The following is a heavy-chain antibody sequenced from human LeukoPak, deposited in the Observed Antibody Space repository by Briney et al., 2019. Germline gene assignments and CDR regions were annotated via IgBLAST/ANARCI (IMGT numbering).Heavy chain of an antibody. CDR2: IWYDGSNN. Sequence: PGRSLRLSCAASGFTFSSYGMHWVRQAPGKGLEWVAVIWYDGSNNYYADSVKGRFTISRDNSKNTLYLQMNSLRAEDTAVYYCARDNSGSYYFPYYYYYGMDVWGQGTTVTVSS. J-gene: IGHJ6*02. V-gene: IGHV3-33*01. CDR3: ARDNSGSYYFPYYYYYGMDV. D-gene: IGHD1-26*01. CDR1: GFTFSSYG.